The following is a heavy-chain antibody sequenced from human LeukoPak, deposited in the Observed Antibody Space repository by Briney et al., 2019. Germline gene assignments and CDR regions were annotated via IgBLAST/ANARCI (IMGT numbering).Heavy chain of an antibody. CDR2: INHSGST. CDR3: ATRTGYSSSWYGAGRDY. V-gene: IGHV4-34*01. D-gene: IGHD6-13*01. J-gene: IGHJ4*02. Sequence: SETLSLTCAVYGGSFSGYYWSWIRQPPGKGLEWIGEINHSGSTNYNPPLKSRVTISVDTSKNQFSLKLSSVTAADTAVYYCATRTGYSSSWYGAGRDYWGQGTLVTVSS. CDR1: GGSFSGYY.